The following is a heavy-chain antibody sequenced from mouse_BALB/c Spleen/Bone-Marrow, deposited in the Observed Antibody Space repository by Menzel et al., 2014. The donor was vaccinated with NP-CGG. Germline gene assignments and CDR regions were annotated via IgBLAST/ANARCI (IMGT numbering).Heavy chain of an antibody. J-gene: IGHJ1*01. V-gene: IGHV1S81*02. CDR2: INLSNGGT. CDR1: GYTFASYY. Sequence: QVQLNESGAELVKPGASVKLSCKASGYTFASYYMYWVKQRPGQGLEWIGEINLSNGGTNFNEKFKSKATLTVDKSSSTAYMQLSSLTSEDSAVYYCTRSYYGNYFDVWGAGTTVTVSS. CDR3: TRSYYGNYFDV. D-gene: IGHD2-1*01.